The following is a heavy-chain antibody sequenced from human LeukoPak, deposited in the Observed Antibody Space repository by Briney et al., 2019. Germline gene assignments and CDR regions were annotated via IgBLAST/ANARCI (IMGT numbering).Heavy chain of an antibody. CDR1: GFAFDDFA. Sequence: GQSLGLSCTTSGFAFDDFAMSWVRQPAGKGLEWVGFIRRRAYGGAAEYAASVKGRFIISRDDSKGIAYLQMNSLKTEDTAVYYCIRNGLVDFEYWGEGSRVIVSP. D-gene: IGHD2-8*01. CDR2: IRRRAYGGAA. V-gene: IGHV3-49*04. J-gene: IGHJ4*02. CDR3: IRNGLVDFEY.